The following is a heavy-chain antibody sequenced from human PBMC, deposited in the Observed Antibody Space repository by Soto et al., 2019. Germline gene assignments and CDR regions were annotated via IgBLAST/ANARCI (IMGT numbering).Heavy chain of an antibody. Sequence: PSETLSLTCPFSGCSINTYYWSWVRQPPGKGLEWIGYVYYNGATNYNPSLKSRVTISVDTSKNQFFLKLSSVTAADTAVYYCATESIVVVAATRRDYFDFWGPGTLVTVSS. J-gene: IGHJ4*02. CDR2: VYYNGAT. V-gene: IGHV4-59*01. CDR3: ATESIVVVAATRRDYFDF. CDR1: GCSINTYY. D-gene: IGHD2-15*01.